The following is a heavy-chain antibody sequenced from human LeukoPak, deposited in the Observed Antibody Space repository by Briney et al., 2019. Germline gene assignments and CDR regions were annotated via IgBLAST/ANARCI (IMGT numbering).Heavy chain of an antibody. D-gene: IGHD6-13*01. CDR1: GFTFSNYA. J-gene: IGHJ3*02. CDR2: FGATDGRT. V-gene: IGHV3-23*01. CDR3: AKSKTAAAGTGEFDI. Sequence: GGSLRLSCAASGFTFSNYAMSWVRQGPGKGLEWVSGFGATDGRTQYADSVRGRFTISRDNSKNTLFLQMNSRRAEDTAVYYCAKSKTAAAGTGEFDIWGQGSMVTVSS.